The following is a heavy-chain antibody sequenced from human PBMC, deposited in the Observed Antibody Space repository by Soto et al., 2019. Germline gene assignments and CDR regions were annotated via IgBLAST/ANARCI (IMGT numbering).Heavy chain of an antibody. J-gene: IGHJ4*02. CDR1: GFTFSSYA. Sequence: EGSLRLSCAASGFTFSSYAMSWVRQAPGKGLEWVSAISGSGGSTYYADSVKGRFTISRDNSKNTLYLQMNSLRAEDTAVYYCAKDSVVELWFGELQFDYWGQGTLVTVSS. CDR2: ISGSGGST. D-gene: IGHD3-10*01. CDR3: AKDSVVELWFGELQFDY. V-gene: IGHV3-23*01.